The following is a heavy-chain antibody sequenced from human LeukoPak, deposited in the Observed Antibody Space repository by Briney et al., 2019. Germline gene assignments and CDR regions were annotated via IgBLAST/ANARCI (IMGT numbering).Heavy chain of an antibody. Sequence: GASVKVSCKASGYTFTSYAMHWVRQAPGQRLEWMGWINAGNGNTKYSQKFQGRVTITRDTSASTAYMELSSLRSEDTAVYYCARVGGSGSYDYLEYFDYWGQGTLVTVSS. V-gene: IGHV1-3*01. CDR3: ARVGGSGSYDYLEYFDY. CDR2: INAGNGNT. CDR1: GYTFTSYA. D-gene: IGHD3-10*01. J-gene: IGHJ4*02.